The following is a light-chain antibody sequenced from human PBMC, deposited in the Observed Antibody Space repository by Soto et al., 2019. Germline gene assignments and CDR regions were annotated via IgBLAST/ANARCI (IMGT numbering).Light chain of an antibody. Sequence: QSALTQPASVSGSPGQSTTISCTGTSSDVGHPYNYVSWYQQYPGKAPKLLIFKVNNRPSGISGRFSGSKSGNTASLTISGLLAEDEGDYYCMSFVESTSTHWVLGGGTKLTVL. CDR2: KVN. CDR3: MSFVESTSTHWV. J-gene: IGLJ3*02. V-gene: IGLV2-14*01. CDR1: SSDVGHPYNY.